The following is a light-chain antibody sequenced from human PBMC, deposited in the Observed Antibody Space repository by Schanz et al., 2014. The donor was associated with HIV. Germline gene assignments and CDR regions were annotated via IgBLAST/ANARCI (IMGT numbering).Light chain of an antibody. CDR1: QSVSSSY. CDR2: GAS. V-gene: IGKV3-15*01. CDR3: QQYNNWPWT. Sequence: EIVLTQSPDTLSLSPGKRATLSCRASQSVSSSYLAWYQQKPGQAPRLLIYGASSRATDFPARYSGSGSGTEFTLTISSLQSEDYAVYHCQQYNNWPWTFGEGTKVEIK. J-gene: IGKJ1*01.